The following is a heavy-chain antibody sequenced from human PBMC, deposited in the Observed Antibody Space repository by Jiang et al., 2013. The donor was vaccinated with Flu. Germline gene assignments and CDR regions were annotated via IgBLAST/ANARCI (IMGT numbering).Heavy chain of an antibody. V-gene: IGHV6-1*01. Sequence: SRGLEWLGRTYYRSDWEPDYALSMRSRIVIDPDTAENRFSLHLYSVTPDDTAIYYCARVRLSSSGWFTNPFDVWGQGTVVTVSS. D-gene: IGHD6-19*01. CDR3: ARVRLSSSGWFTNPFDV. J-gene: IGHJ3*01. CDR2: TYYRSDWEP.